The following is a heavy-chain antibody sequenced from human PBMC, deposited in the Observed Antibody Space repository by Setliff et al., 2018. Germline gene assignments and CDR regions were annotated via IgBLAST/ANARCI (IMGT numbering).Heavy chain of an antibody. V-gene: IGHV1-69*05. J-gene: IGHJ6*03. Sequence: SVKVSCKASGDTFSSHAIRWVRQAPGQGLEWMGGTIPIFGTTDYAQKSQGRVTIITNESTSTAFMQLSSLRSEDTAVYYCVREGVDSRSSTDYRYYMDVWGKGTTVTVSS. D-gene: IGHD3-22*01. CDR2: TIPIFGTT. CDR1: GDTFSSHA. CDR3: VREGVDSRSSTDYRYYMDV.